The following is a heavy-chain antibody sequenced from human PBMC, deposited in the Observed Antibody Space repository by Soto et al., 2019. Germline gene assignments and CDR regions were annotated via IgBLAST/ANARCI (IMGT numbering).Heavy chain of an antibody. V-gene: IGHV3-30*18. CDR1: GFIFSDYG. Sequence: GGSLRLSCAASGFIFSDYGMHWVRQAPGKGLEWVAVISYDGIKKDYADSVKGRFTISRDNSKRTQYLQMNSLSADDTAVYYCAKDPYNARVTVVRGVIDYWGRGTLVTVSS. CDR2: ISYDGIKK. J-gene: IGHJ4*02. D-gene: IGHD3-10*01. CDR3: AKDPYNARVTVVRGVIDY.